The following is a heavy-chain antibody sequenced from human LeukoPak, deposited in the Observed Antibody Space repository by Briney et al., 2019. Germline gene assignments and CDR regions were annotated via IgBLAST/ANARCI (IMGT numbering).Heavy chain of an antibody. CDR3: ARSSGTGTFSY. J-gene: IGHJ4*02. Sequence: SETLSLTCTVSGDSISRSTYYWAWIRQPPGKGLEWIGSVYYGRSPYFNPSLESRATISVDTSKNHFSLKMSSVTAADTAVYYCARSSGTGTFSYWGQETLVTVSS. CDR1: GDSISRSTYY. V-gene: IGHV4-39*02. D-gene: IGHD6-25*01. CDR2: VYYGRSP.